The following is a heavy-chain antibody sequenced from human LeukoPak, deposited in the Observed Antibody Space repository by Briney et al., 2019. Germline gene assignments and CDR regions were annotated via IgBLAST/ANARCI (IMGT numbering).Heavy chain of an antibody. V-gene: IGHV4-4*07. Sequence: SETLSLTCAVYGGSFSGYYWSWIRQPAGKGLEWIGHVYASGSTNYNPSLKSRVTMSVDTSKNQFSLKLSSVTAADTAVYYCARDQEGFLDFDPWGQGTLVTVSS. J-gene: IGHJ5*02. CDR1: GGSFSGYY. CDR2: VYASGST. CDR3: ARDQEGFLDFDP. D-gene: IGHD3/OR15-3a*01.